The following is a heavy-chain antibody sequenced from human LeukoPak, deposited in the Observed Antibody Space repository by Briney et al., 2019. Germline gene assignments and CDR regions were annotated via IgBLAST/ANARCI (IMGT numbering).Heavy chain of an antibody. D-gene: IGHD1-26*01. CDR2: IKSKTGGGTT. CDR1: GFTFNNAW. CDR3: TRVGTTWFHS. J-gene: IGHJ5*01. V-gene: IGHV3-15*01. Sequence: GGSLRLSCTASGFTFNNAWMSWVRQAPGKGLEWVGRIKSKTGGGTTHYAAPVKGRFSISRDDSKNTVYLQMNSLKTEDTAVYYCTRVGTTWFHSWGQGTLVTVSS.